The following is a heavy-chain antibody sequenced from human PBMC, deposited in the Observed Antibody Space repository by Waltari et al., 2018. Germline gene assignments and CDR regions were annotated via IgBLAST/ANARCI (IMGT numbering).Heavy chain of an antibody. D-gene: IGHD6-13*01. J-gene: IGHJ3*02. CDR3: ARWAGAAVDLVDAFDI. CDR1: GFTVSSNY. V-gene: IGHV3-53*02. Sequence: EVQLVETGGGLIQPGGSLRLSCAASGFTVSSNYMSWVRQAPGKGLEWVSVIYSGGSTYYADSVKGRFTISRDNSKNTLYLQMNSLRAEDTAVYYCARWAGAAVDLVDAFDIWGQGTMVTVSS. CDR2: IYSGGST.